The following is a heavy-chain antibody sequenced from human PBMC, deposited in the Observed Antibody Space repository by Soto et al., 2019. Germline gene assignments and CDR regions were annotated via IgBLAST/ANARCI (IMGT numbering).Heavy chain of an antibody. J-gene: IGHJ4*02. V-gene: IGHV3-43*01. CDR2: ISWDGGST. CDR1: GFTFDDYT. D-gene: IGHD3-10*01. Sequence: GGSLRLSCAASGFTFDDYTMHWVRQAPGKGLEWVSLISWDGGSTYYADSVKGRFTISRDNSKNSLYLQMNSLRTEDTALYYCAKDSNAYYGSGSYYGYFDYWGQGTLVTVSS. CDR3: AKDSNAYYGSGSYYGYFDY.